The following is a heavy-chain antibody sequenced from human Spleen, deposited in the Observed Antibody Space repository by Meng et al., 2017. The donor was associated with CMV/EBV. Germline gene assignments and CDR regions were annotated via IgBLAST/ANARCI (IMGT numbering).Heavy chain of an antibody. CDR1: GYTFTGYY. Sequence: ASVKVSCKASGYTFTGYYIHWVRQAPGQGLEWMGWISVYNGNTKYAQNFQGRVSMTTDTSTNTVYMELRSLRSDDTAVYYCARDRVEVTIFGVVNYYYGMDVWGQGTTVTVSS. V-gene: IGHV1-18*04. CDR3: ARDRVEVTIFGVVNYYYGMDV. CDR2: ISVYNGNT. J-gene: IGHJ6*02. D-gene: IGHD3-3*01.